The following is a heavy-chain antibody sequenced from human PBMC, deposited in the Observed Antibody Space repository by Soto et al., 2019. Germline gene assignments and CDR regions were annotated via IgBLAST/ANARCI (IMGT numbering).Heavy chain of an antibody. J-gene: IGHJ5*02. Sequence: SVKVSCKASGGTFSSYAISWVRQAPGQGLEWMGGIIPIFGTANYAQKFQGRVTITADESTSTAYMELSSLRSEDTAVYYCARGNYYDSSGYYYAPVWFDPWGQGTLVTVSS. V-gene: IGHV1-69*13. CDR1: GGTFSSYA. CDR3: ARGNYYDSSGYYYAPVWFDP. CDR2: IIPIFGTA. D-gene: IGHD3-22*01.